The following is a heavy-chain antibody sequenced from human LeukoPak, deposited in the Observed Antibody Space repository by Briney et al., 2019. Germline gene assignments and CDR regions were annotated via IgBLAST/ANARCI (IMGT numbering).Heavy chain of an antibody. D-gene: IGHD2-2*01. Sequence: SETLSLTCTVSGGSISSSSYYWGWIRQPPGKGLGWIGYIYYSGSTYYNPSLKSRVTISVDTSKNQFSLKLSSVTAADTAVYYCAREVIVVVPAALYYFDYWGQGTLVTVSS. CDR2: IYYSGST. V-gene: IGHV4-30-4*08. J-gene: IGHJ4*02. CDR3: AREVIVVVPAALYYFDY. CDR1: GGSISSSSYY.